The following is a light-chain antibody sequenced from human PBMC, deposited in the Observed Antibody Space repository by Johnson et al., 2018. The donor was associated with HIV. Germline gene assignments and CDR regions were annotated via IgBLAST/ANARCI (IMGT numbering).Light chain of an antibody. CDR2: DTD. J-gene: IGLJ1*01. CDR1: SSNIGNNY. Sequence: QSVLTQPPSVSAAPGQKVTISCSGSSSNIGNNYVSWYQQLPGTAPKLLIYDTDERPPGIPDRFSGSKSGTSATLGITGLQTGDEADYYCGTWDNSLSTGGVFGTGTKVTVL. CDR3: GTWDNSLSTGGV. V-gene: IGLV1-51*01.